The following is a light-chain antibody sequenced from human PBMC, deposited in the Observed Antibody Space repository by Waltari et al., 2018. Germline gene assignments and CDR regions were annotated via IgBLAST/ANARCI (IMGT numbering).Light chain of an antibody. Sequence: SSELTQDPAGSVALGQTGRSPGQGDSLRSYYASWYQQKPGQTPVFVIYGKNNRPSGIPDRFSGSSSGNTASLTITGAQAEDEADYYCNSRDSSGNHWVFGGGTKLTVL. V-gene: IGLV3-19*01. CDR2: GKN. CDR3: NSRDSSGNHWV. J-gene: IGLJ3*02. CDR1: SLRSYY.